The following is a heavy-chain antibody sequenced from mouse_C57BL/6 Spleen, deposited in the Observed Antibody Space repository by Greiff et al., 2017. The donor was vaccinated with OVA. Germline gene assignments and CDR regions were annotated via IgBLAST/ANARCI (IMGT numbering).Heavy chain of an antibody. CDR3: AIQGHDYDGYYFDY. D-gene: IGHD2-4*01. V-gene: IGHV5-6*01. CDR1: GFTFSSYG. CDR2: ISSGGSYT. Sequence: VQLQQSGGDLVKPGGSLKLSCAASGFTFSSYGMSWVRQTPDKRLEWVATISSGGSYTYYPESVKGRFTISRDNAKNTLYLQMSSLKSEGTAMYYCAIQGHDYDGYYFDYWGQGTTLTVSS. J-gene: IGHJ2*01.